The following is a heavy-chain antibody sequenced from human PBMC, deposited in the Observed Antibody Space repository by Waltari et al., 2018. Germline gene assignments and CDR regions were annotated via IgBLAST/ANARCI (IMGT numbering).Heavy chain of an antibody. V-gene: IGHV4-38-2*01. Sequence: QVQLQESGPGQVKPSETLSLTCAVSGYSITSGSYSGCIRQPPGKGLEWIGSIYHSGSTYYNPSLKSRVTISVDTSKNQFSLKLSSVTAADTAVYYCARGSTGNRADYWGQGTLVTVSS. CDR1: GYSITSGSY. CDR3: ARGSTGNRADY. J-gene: IGHJ4*02. D-gene: IGHD3-10*01. CDR2: IYHSGST.